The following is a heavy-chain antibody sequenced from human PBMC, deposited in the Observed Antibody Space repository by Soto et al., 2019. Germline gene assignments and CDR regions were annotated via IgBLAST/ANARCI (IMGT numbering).Heavy chain of an antibody. Sequence: PGESLKISCKGSGYSFTSYWISWVRQMPGKGLEWMGRIDPSDSYTNYSPSFQGHVTISADKSISTAYLQWSSLKASDTAMYYCARLRVRGVIGAYYYYGMDVWGQGTTVTVS. V-gene: IGHV5-10-1*01. D-gene: IGHD3-10*01. CDR3: ARLRVRGVIGAYYYYGMDV. CDR1: GYSFTSYW. CDR2: IDPSDSYT. J-gene: IGHJ6*02.